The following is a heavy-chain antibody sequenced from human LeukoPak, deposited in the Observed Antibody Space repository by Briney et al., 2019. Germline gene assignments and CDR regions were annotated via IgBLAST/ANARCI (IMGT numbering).Heavy chain of an antibody. CDR2: ISAYNGNT. V-gene: IGHV1-18*04. Sequence: VASVKVSCKSSGYTFTSYGISWVRQAPGQRLEWMGWISAYNGNTNYAQKLQGRVTMTTDTSTSTAYMELRSLRSDDTAVYYCARGKASSRGYYYYYMDVWGRGSTVTVSS. CDR1: GYTFTSYG. CDR3: ARGKASSRGYYYYYMDV. J-gene: IGHJ6*03.